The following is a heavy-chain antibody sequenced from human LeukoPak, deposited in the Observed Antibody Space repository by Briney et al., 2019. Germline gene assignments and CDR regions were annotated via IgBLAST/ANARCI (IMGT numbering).Heavy chain of an antibody. CDR2: TYYRSKWYN. CDR3: ARDSVAGFDY. V-gene: IGHV6-1*01. D-gene: IGHD6-19*01. Sequence: SQTLSLTCAISGDSVSSNSAAWNWIRQSPSRGLEWLGRTYYRSKWYNDYAVSVRNRIAINPDTSKDQFSLQLSSVTPEDTAVYYCARDSVAGFDYWGQGTLVTVSS. CDR1: GDSVSSNSAA. J-gene: IGHJ4*02.